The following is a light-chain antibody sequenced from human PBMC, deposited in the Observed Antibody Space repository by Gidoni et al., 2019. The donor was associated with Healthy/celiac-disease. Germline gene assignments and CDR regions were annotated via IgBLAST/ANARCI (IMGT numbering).Light chain of an antibody. J-gene: IGKJ2*01. CDR1: QDISNF. V-gene: IGKV1-33*01. Sequence: DIQMPQSPSSLSASVGDRVTITCQASQDISNFLNWYQQKPGKAPKLLIYDASNLETGVPSRFSGSGSGTDFTFTISSLQPEDIATYYCQQYDNLPYTVGQGTKLEIK. CDR2: DAS. CDR3: QQYDNLPYT.